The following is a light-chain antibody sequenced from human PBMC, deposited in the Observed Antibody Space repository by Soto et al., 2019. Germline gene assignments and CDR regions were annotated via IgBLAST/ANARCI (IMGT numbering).Light chain of an antibody. J-gene: IGKJ5*01. Sequence: EILLTQSPATLCLSPGDRATLSCRASESVSSNVAWYQQKPGQTPRLLIYGASTRATGVPHRLSGSGSGTDFTLTISRLEPEDFAVYYCQQYGSSPITFGQGTRLEIK. CDR1: ESVSSN. V-gene: IGKV3-20*01. CDR3: QQYGSSPIT. CDR2: GAS.